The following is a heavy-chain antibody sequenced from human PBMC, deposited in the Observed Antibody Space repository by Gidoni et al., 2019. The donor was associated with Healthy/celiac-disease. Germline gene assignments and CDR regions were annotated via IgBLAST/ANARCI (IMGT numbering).Heavy chain of an antibody. V-gene: IGHV4-31*03. D-gene: IGHD3-22*01. CDR3: ASLGGDYYDSSGLYAGY. CDR1: GGSISSGGYY. J-gene: IGHJ4*02. CDR2: IYYSGST. Sequence: QVQLQESGPGLVKPSQPLSLTCTVSGGSISSGGYYWSWIRQHPGKGLEWIGYIYYSGSTYYNPSLKSRVTISVDTSKNQFSLKLSSVTAADTAVYYCASLGGDYYDSSGLYAGYWGQGTLVTVSS.